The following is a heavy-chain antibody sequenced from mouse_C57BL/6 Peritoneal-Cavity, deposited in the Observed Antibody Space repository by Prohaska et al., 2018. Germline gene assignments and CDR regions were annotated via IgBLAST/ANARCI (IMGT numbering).Heavy chain of an antibody. CDR1: GYTFTSYT. D-gene: IGHD1-1*01. CDR3: ARSDITTVVADY. Sequence: MSCKASGYTFTSYTMHCIKKRPGQGLELIGYIKTSSGYTKYNQKFKDKATLTADKSTSTAYMQLSSLTSEDSAVYYCARSDITTVVADYWGQGTTLTVSS. J-gene: IGHJ2*01. V-gene: IGHV1-4*01. CDR2: IKTSSGYT.